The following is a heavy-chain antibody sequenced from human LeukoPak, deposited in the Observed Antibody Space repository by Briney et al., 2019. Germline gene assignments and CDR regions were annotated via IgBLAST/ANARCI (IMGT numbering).Heavy chain of an antibody. CDR3: ARDGGQSDSSGSDAFDI. CDR1: GYTFTSYA. D-gene: IGHD3-22*01. J-gene: IGHJ3*02. Sequence: ASVKVSCKASGYTFTSYAMHWVRQAPGQRLEWMGWINAGNGNTKYSQKFQGRVTITRDTSASTAYMELSSLRSEDTAVYYCARDGGQSDSSGSDAFDIWGQGTMVTVSS. CDR2: INAGNGNT. V-gene: IGHV1-3*01.